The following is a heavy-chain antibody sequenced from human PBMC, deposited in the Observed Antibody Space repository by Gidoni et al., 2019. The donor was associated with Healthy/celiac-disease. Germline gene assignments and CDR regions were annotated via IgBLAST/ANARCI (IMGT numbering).Heavy chain of an antibody. CDR1: GFTFSSYS. Sequence: EVQLVESGGGLVKPGGSLRLSCAASGFTFSSYSMNWVRQAPGKGLEWVSSISSSSSYIYYADPVKGRFTISRDNAKNSLYLQMNSLRAEDTAVYYCARDSYGMMGAFRWGQGTLVTVSS. CDR2: ISSSSSYI. D-gene: IGHD5-18*01. V-gene: IGHV3-21*01. J-gene: IGHJ4*02. CDR3: ARDSYGMMGAFR.